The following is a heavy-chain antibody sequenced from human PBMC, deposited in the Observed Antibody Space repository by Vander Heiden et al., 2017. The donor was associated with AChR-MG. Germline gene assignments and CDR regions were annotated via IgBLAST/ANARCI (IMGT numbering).Heavy chain of an antibody. Sequence: QVQLVQSGAEVKKPGPSVKVSCKASGYTFTGSDEHWVRQAPGQGLEWMGWINPNSGGTNYAQKFQGRVTMTRDTSISTAYMELSRLRSDDTAVYYCARVAHVVVPAAIPYYFDYWGQGTLVTVSS. V-gene: IGHV1-2*02. CDR2: INPNSGGT. CDR3: ARVAHVVVPAAIPYYFDY. J-gene: IGHJ4*02. CDR1: GYTFTGSD. D-gene: IGHD2-2*01.